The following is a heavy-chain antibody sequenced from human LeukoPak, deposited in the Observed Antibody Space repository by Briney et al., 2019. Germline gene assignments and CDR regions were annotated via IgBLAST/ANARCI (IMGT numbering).Heavy chain of an antibody. D-gene: IGHD3-10*01. CDR2: IIPIFGTA. J-gene: IGHJ5*02. CDR3: ARVGLLWFGELLWFDP. Sequence: SVKVSCKASGGTFSSYAISWVRQAPGQGLEWMGRIIPIFGTANYAQKFQGRVTITTDESTSTAYMELRSLRSDDTAVYYCARVGLLWFGELLWFDPWGQGTLVTVSS. CDR1: GGTFSSYA. V-gene: IGHV1-69*05.